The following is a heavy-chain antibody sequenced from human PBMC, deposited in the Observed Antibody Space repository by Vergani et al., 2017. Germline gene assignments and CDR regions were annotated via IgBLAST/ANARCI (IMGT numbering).Heavy chain of an antibody. CDR3: ARVPVYSSSWPYYFDY. CDR2: INPNSGGT. Sequence: QVQLVQSGAEVKKPGASVKVSCKASGYTFTGYYMHWVRQAPGQGLEWMGWINPNSGGTNYAQKFQGWVTMTRDTSTSTVYMELSSLRSEDTAVYYCARVPVYSSSWPYYFDYWGQGTLVTVSS. V-gene: IGHV1-2*04. D-gene: IGHD6-13*01. CDR1: GYTFTGYY. J-gene: IGHJ4*02.